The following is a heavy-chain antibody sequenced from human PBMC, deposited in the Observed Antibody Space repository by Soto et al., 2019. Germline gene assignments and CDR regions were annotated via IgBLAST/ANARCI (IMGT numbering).Heavy chain of an antibody. V-gene: IGHV3-48*04. CDR2: ISSSSSNT. Sequence: EVQLVESGGGLVQPGGSLRLSCAASGFTFSSYGMNWVRQAPGKGLERVSYISSSSSNTYYADSVKGRFTISRDNAKNSLFLHMNSLRAEDTAVYYCARAPFDWKIGLFDYWGQGSLVTVSS. CDR3: ARAPFDWKIGLFDY. D-gene: IGHD3-9*01. CDR1: GFTFSSYG. J-gene: IGHJ4*02.